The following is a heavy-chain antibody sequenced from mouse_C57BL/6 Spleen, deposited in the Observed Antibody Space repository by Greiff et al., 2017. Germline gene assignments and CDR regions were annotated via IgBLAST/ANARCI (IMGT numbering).Heavy chain of an antibody. CDR1: GYTFTSYW. CDR3: ARDDGYLAY. J-gene: IGHJ3*01. V-gene: IGHV1-7*01. D-gene: IGHD2-3*01. CDR2: INPSSGFT. Sequence: QLQLKQSGAELAKPGAPVKLSCKASGYTFTSYWMHWVKQRPGQCLGWIGYINPSSGFTKYNQKFKDKATLTADKSSCPAHMQLSSLTYEDSSVYYCARDDGYLAYWGKGTLVTVSA.